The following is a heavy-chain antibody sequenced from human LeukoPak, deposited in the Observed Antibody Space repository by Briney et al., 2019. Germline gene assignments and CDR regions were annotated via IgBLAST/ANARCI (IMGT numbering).Heavy chain of an antibody. V-gene: IGHV3-30*02. J-gene: IGHJ6*03. Sequence: GGSLRLSCAASGFTFSSCGMHWVRQAPGKGLEWVAFIRYDGSNKYYADSVKGRFTISRDNSKNTLYLQMNSLRAEDTAVYYCAKDGPLAAAGTYYFYMDVWGKGTTVTVSS. D-gene: IGHD6-13*01. CDR2: IRYDGSNK. CDR1: GFTFSSCG. CDR3: AKDGPLAAAGTYYFYMDV.